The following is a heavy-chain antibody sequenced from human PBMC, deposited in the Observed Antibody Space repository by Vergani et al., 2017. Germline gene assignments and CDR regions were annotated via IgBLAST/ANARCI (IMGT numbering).Heavy chain of an antibody. V-gene: IGHV3-30-3*01. D-gene: IGHD1-26*01. J-gene: IGHJ6*02. Sequence: QVQLVESGGGVVQPGRSLRLSCAASGFTFSSYAMHWVRQAPGKGLEWVAVISYDGSNEYYADSVKGRFTISRDNSKNTLYLQMNSLRAEDTAVYYCAREPGKWELLAYYYYGMDVWGQGTTVTVSS. CDR2: ISYDGSNE. CDR1: GFTFSSYA. CDR3: AREPGKWELLAYYYYGMDV.